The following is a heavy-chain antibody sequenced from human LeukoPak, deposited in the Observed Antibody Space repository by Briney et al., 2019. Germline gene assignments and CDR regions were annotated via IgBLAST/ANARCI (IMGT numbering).Heavy chain of an antibody. CDR3: AKDSQACYYVRGSYFNY. CDR1: GFTFSTYA. D-gene: IGHD3-10*02. J-gene: IGHJ4*02. Sequence: PGGSLRLPCAASGFTFSTYAMRWVRQAPGQGLEWVSGFSGSGGSKYYAHSVKGRFTIPRDNSKNTLYLQINSLRVEDGAVYYFAKDSQACYYVRGSYFNYWGQGTLVTVSS. CDR2: FSGSGGSK. V-gene: IGHV3-23*01.